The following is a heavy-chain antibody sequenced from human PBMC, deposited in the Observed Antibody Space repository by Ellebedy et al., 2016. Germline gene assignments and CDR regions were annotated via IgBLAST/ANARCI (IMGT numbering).Heavy chain of an antibody. V-gene: IGHV3-7*03. CDR1: GFTFSSYW. CDR2: IKQDGSEK. J-gene: IGHJ3*02. CDR3: AKDRGVTMGLGAFDI. Sequence: GGSLRLSCAASGFTFSSYWMSWVRQAPGKGLEWVANIKQDGSEKYYVDSVKGRFTISRDNAKNSLYLQMNSLRAEDTAIYYCAKDRGVTMGLGAFDIWGKGTMVTVSS. D-gene: IGHD3-10*01.